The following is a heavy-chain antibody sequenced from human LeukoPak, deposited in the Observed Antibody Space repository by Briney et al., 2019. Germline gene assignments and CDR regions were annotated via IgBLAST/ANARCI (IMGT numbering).Heavy chain of an antibody. CDR1: GYTFTSHD. CDR2: MNPNSGNT. D-gene: IGHD2-2*02. Sequence: GASVKVSCKASGYTFTSHDINWVRQATGQGLEWMGWMNPNSGNTGYAQKFQGRVTMTRNTSISTAYMELSSLRAEDTAVYYCARSVDQLLYDAYDAFDIWGQGTMVTVSS. J-gene: IGHJ3*02. V-gene: IGHV1-8*01. CDR3: ARSVDQLLYDAYDAFDI.